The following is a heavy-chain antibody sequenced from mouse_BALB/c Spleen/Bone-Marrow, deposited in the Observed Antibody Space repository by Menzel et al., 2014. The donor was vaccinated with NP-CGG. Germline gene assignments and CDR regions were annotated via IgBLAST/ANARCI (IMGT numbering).Heavy chain of an antibody. CDR3: ARVYGNYDAMDY. D-gene: IGHD2-1*01. Sequence: VQGVESGAELARPGASVKMSCRASGYTFTTYTMHWVKQRPGQGLEWIGYINPSSGYTYYNQKFKDKATLTADESSSAAYLQLSSLTSEDSAVYYCARVYGNYDAMDYWGQGTSVTVSS. J-gene: IGHJ4*01. CDR2: INPSSGYT. CDR1: GYTFTTYT. V-gene: IGHV1-4*01.